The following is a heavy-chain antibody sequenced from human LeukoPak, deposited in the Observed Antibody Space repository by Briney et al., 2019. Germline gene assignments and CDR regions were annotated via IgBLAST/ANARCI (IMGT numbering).Heavy chain of an antibody. CDR1: GGSFSGYY. CDR2: INHSGST. J-gene: IGHJ4*02. Sequence: PSETLSLTRAVYGGSFSGYYWSWIRQPPGKGLEWIGEINHSGSTNYNPSLKSRVTISVDTSKNQFSLKLSSVTAADTAVYYCARGPGIGYCSSTSCYRFDYWGQGTLVTVSS. V-gene: IGHV4-34*01. CDR3: ARGPGIGYCSSTSCYRFDY. D-gene: IGHD2-2*01.